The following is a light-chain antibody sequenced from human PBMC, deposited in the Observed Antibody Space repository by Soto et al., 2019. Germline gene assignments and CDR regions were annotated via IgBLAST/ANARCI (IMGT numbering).Light chain of an antibody. J-gene: IGKJ1*01. CDR2: GAS. V-gene: IGKV3-20*01. CDR3: QQYGSSRTWT. Sequence: EIVLTQSPGTLSLSPGERATLSCLASQSVSSSFLPWYHQKPGQAPRLLIYGASTRATGIPVRFSGSGSGTDFTLTISGLEPEDFAVYYCQQYGSSRTWTFGQGTKVDI. CDR1: QSVSSSF.